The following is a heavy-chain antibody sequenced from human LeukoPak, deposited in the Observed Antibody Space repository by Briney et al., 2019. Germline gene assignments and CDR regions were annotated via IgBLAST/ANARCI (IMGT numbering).Heavy chain of an antibody. CDR3: AELGITMIGGV. J-gene: IGHJ6*04. V-gene: IGHV3-48*03. CDR1: GFTFSSYE. CDR2: IGSSGSTI. D-gene: IGHD3-10*02. Sequence: GGSLRLSCAASGFTFSSYEMNWVRQAPGKGLEWVSYIGSSGSTIYYADSVKGRFTISRDNAKNSLYLKMNSLRAGDTAVYYCAELGITMIGGVWGKGTTVTISS.